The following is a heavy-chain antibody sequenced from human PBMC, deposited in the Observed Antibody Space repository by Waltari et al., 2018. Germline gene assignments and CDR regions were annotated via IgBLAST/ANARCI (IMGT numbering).Heavy chain of an antibody. CDR2: IIYDGRTK. V-gene: IGHV3-23*01. Sequence: EVQLLESGGGLVQPGGSLGLSCAASGFTFSTHAMRGLRQAPGKGLEWVSVIIYDGRTKYSADSVRDRFTISRDNSRNTLYLEMNSLRAEDTAVYYCARDWRRSLDFFGWLLFALDFWGQGTLVAVSS. J-gene: IGHJ4*02. CDR3: ARDWRRSLDFFGWLLFALDF. CDR1: GFTFSTHA. D-gene: IGHD3-9*01.